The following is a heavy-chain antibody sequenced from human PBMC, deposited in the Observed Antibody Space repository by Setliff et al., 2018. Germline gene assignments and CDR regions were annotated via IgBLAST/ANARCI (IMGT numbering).Heavy chain of an antibody. D-gene: IGHD3-3*01. CDR2: IIPIFGTA. J-gene: IGHJ5*02. V-gene: IGHV1-69*13. Sequence: SVKVSCKASGGTFSIYAISWVRQAPGQGLEWMGGIIPIFGTANYAQKFQGRVTITADESTSTAYMELSSLRSEDTAVYYCARGYRGYYNFWSGSQGANWFDPWGQGTLVTVSS. CDR1: GGTFSIYA. CDR3: ARGYRGYYNFWSGSQGANWFDP.